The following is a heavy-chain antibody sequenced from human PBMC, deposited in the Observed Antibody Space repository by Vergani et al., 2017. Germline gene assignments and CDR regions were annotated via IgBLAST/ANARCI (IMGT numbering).Heavy chain of an antibody. CDR3: ARGYRTLDY. J-gene: IGHJ4*02. D-gene: IGHD6-13*01. V-gene: IGHV2-70*13. CDR1: GFSLTTSGMC. Sequence: QVTLRESGPALVKPTQTLTLTCTFSGFSLTTSGMCVTWIRQPPGKALEWLARIDRDDDKYYSTSLKTRITISKDTSNNQVVLTMTNMDPVDTATYYCARGYRTLDYWGQGTLVTVSS. CDR2: IDRDDDK.